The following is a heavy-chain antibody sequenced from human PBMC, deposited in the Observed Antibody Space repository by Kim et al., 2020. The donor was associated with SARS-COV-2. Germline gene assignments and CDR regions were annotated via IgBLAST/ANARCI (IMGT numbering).Heavy chain of an antibody. V-gene: IGHV3-23*01. CDR1: GFRFSCCA. J-gene: IGHJ6*02. D-gene: IGHD3-10*01. CDR2: ISHDGTSS. CDR3: AKDGGDYSGMDV. Sequence: GGSLRLSCVASGFRFSCCAMTWVRQVPGKGPEWVSSISHDGTSSHYANSVRGRFTISRDDSKNTLYLQLNSLRGDDTALYYWAKDGGDYSGMDVWGQGTTVTVSS.